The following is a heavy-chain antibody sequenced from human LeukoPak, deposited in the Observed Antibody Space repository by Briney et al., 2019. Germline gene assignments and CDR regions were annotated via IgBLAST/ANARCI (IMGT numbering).Heavy chain of an antibody. CDR3: AREDTAMALAFDY. CDR1: GFTVSSNY. J-gene: IGHJ4*02. V-gene: IGHV3-66*01. D-gene: IGHD5-18*01. Sequence: GGSLRLSCAASGFTVSSNYMSWVRQAPGKGLEWVSVIYSGGSTYYADSVKGRFTISRDNSKNTLYLQMNSLRAEDTAVYYCAREDTAMALAFDYWGRGTLVTVSS. CDR2: IYSGGST.